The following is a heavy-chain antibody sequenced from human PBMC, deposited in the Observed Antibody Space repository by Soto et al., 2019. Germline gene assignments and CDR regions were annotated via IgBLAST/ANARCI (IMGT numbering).Heavy chain of an antibody. J-gene: IGHJ4*02. CDR2: IYHSGST. CDR1: GGSISSGGYS. Sequence: SETLSLTCAVSGGSISSGGYSWSWIRQPPGKGLEWIGYIYHSGSTYYNPSLKSRVTISVDRSKNQFSLKLSSVTAADTAVYYCARVKGYFGYWGQGTLVTVSS. CDR3: ARVKGYFGY. V-gene: IGHV4-30-2*01.